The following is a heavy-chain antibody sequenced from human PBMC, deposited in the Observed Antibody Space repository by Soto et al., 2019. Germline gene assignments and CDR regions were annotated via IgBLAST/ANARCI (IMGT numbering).Heavy chain of an antibody. CDR3: ARQTTQRGSGDFDY. J-gene: IGHJ4*02. D-gene: IGHD3-10*01. Sequence: SETLSLTCTVSGGSISSYYWSWIRQPPGKGLGWIGYIYYSGSTNYNPSLKSRVTISVDTSKNQFSLKLSSVTAADTAVYYCARQTTQRGSGDFDYWGQGTLVTVSS. CDR1: GGSISSYY. V-gene: IGHV4-59*08. CDR2: IYYSGST.